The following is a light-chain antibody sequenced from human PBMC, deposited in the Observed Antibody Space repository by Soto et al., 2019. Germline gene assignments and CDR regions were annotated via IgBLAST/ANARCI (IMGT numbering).Light chain of an antibody. Sequence: DIQMTQSPSFLSASAGDRFTIFCRASQSISNFLHWYQQNPGKAPKLLIYSASNLESGVPPRFGASGSGTDFTLTISSLQPEDFATYYCQQSYRNPRTFGLGTKVDIK. CDR2: SAS. V-gene: IGKV1-39*01. J-gene: IGKJ1*01. CDR3: QQSYRNPRT. CDR1: QSISNF.